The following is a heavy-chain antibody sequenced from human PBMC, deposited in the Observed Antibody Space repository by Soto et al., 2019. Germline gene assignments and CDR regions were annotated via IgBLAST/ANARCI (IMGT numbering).Heavy chain of an antibody. D-gene: IGHD6-13*01. CDR3: ARVVDSSSFGGWRMAFDY. CDR2: IYYSGST. V-gene: IGHV4-59*01. CDR1: GGSISSYY. J-gene: IGHJ4*02. Sequence: PSETLSLTCTVSGGSISSYYWSWIRQPPGKGLEWIGYIYYSGSTNYNPSLKSRVTISVDTSKNQFSLKLSSVTAADTAVYYCARVVDSSSFGGWRMAFDYWGQGALVTVSS.